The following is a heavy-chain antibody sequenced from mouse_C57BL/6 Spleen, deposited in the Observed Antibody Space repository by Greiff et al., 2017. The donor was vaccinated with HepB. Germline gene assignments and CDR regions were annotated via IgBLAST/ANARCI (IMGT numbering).Heavy chain of an antibody. V-gene: IGHV1-64*01. CDR3: ARKENYFYAMDY. Sequence: VQLQQSGAELVKPGASVKLSCKASGYTFTSYWMHWVKQRPGQGLEWIGMIHPNSGSTNYNEKFKSKATLTVDKSSSTAYMQLSSLTSEDSAVYYCARKENYFYAMDYWGQGTTVTVSS. D-gene: IGHD1-1*02. CDR1: GYTFTSYW. CDR2: IHPNSGST. J-gene: IGHJ4*01.